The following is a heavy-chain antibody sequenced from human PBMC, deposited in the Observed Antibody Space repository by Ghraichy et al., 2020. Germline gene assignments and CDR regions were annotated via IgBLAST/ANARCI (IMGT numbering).Heavy chain of an antibody. CDR2: ISGSGGST. D-gene: IGHD4-17*01. CDR1: GFTFSSYA. CDR3: AKELGYGDPNSYYYYGMDV. Sequence: LSLTCAASGFTFSSYAMSWVRQAPGKGLEWVSAISGSGGSTYYADSVKGRFTISRDNSKNTLYLQMNSLRAEDTAVYYCAKELGYGDPNSYYYYGMDVWGQGTTVTVSS. V-gene: IGHV3-23*01. J-gene: IGHJ6*02.